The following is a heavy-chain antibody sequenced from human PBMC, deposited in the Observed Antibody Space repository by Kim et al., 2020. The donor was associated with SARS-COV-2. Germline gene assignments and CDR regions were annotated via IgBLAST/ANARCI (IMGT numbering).Heavy chain of an antibody. V-gene: IGHV3-11*05. CDR1: GFTFSDYY. CDR2: ISSSSSYT. J-gene: IGHJ4*02. Sequence: GGSLRLSCAASGFTFSDYYMSWIRQAPGKGLEWVSYISSSSSYTNYADSVKGRFTISRDNAKNSLYLQMNSLRAEDTAVYYCARELQGPFDWSFDYWGQGTLVTVSS. CDR3: ARELQGPFDWSFDY. D-gene: IGHD3-3*01.